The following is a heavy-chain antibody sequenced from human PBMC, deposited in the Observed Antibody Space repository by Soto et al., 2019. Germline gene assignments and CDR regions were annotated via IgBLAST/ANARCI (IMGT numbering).Heavy chain of an antibody. J-gene: IGHJ4*02. Sequence: QVQLVQSGAEVKKPGSSVRDSCKASGGTLNNYAINWVRQAPGQGLEWMGGILPVSAPPDNAQKFLGRVSITADHSTSTVYMDLSRLKSDDTAVYFCATDSNYDVSNSFWGQGTLVTVSS. CDR3: ATDSNYDVSNSF. CDR2: ILPVSAPP. D-gene: IGHD3-3*01. V-gene: IGHV1-69*01. CDR1: GGTLNNYA.